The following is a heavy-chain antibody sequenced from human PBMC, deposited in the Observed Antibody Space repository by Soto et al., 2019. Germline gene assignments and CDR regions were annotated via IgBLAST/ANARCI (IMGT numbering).Heavy chain of an antibody. CDR3: AVIGYDLDY. CDR1: GDTFHRHA. V-gene: IGHV1-69*06. D-gene: IGHD5-12*01. J-gene: IGHJ4*02. Sequence: QVQLVQSGAEVKKPGSSVKVSCKGSGDTFHRHALSWVRQAPGQGLEWMGGIIPMFGTANYAQKLQGRVTITADTSTSTAYMELSSLRFEHTAFYYCAVIGYDLDYWGQGTLVAVSS. CDR2: IIPMFGTA.